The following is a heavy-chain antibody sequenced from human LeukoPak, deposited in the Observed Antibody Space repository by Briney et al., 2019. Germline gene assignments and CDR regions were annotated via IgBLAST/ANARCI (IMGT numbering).Heavy chain of an antibody. CDR1: GFTFSTYG. Sequence: GGSLRLSCAASGFTFSTYGMSWVRQAPGKGLEWVSVISGSGRNTYYADSVKGRFTISRDNSKNTLNLQMNSLRVEDTAVYYCARDLSGVTGYTYGRGIDYWGQGTLVTVSS. V-gene: IGHV3-23*01. CDR3: ARDLSGVTGYTYGRGIDY. J-gene: IGHJ4*02. D-gene: IGHD5-18*01. CDR2: ISGSGRNT.